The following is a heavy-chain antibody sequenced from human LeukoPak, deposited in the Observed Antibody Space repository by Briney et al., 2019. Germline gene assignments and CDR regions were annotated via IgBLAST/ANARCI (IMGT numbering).Heavy chain of an antibody. CDR2: FDPEDGET. V-gene: IGHV1-24*01. Sequence: ASVKVSCMVSGYTLTELSMHWVRQAPGKGLEWMGGFDPEDGETIYAQKFQGRVTMTEDTSTDTAYMELSSLRSEDTAVYYCATAPYYYDSSGYYFAGFDYWGQGTLVTVSS. J-gene: IGHJ4*02. CDR1: GYTLTELS. CDR3: ATAPYYYDSSGYYFAGFDY. D-gene: IGHD3-22*01.